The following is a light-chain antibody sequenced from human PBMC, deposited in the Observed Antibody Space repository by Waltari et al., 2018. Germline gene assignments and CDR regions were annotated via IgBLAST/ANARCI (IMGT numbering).Light chain of an antibody. J-gene: IGLJ2*01. CDR1: SSDVGGYNY. CDR3: CSDAGSYTLV. V-gene: IGLV2-11*01. Sequence: QSALTQPRSVSGSPGQSVTISCTGTSSDVGGYNYVSGYQQHPGKAPKLMIYDVSKRPAGVPDRFSGSKSGNAASLTISGLQAEDEADYYCCSDAGSYTLVFGGGTKLTVL. CDR2: DVS.